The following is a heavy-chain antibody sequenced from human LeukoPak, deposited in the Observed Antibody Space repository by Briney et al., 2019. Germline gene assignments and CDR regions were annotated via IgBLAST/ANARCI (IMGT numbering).Heavy chain of an antibody. CDR2: ISSSGSTI. CDR3: ARGQGYSYGYGV. CDR1: GFTFSSAW. V-gene: IGHV3-48*04. D-gene: IGHD5-18*01. Sequence: GGSLRLSCAASGFTFSSAWMGWVRQAPGKGLEWVSYISSSGSTIYYADSVKGRFTISRDNAKNSLYLQMNSLRAEDTAVYYCARGQGYSYGYGVWGQGTLVTVSS. J-gene: IGHJ4*02.